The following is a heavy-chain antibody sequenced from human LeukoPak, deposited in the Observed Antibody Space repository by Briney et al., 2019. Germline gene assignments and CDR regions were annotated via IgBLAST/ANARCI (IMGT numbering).Heavy chain of an antibody. CDR1: GFTFSNYW. CDR2: INTDGSSS. Sequence: PGGSLRLSCAASGFTFSNYWMHRVRQAPGKGLVWVSRINTDGSSSTYADSVKGRFTISRDNAKNTLYLQMNSLRAEDTAVYYCARGSYYMDVWGKGTTVTVSS. V-gene: IGHV3-74*01. J-gene: IGHJ6*03. CDR3: ARGSYYMDV.